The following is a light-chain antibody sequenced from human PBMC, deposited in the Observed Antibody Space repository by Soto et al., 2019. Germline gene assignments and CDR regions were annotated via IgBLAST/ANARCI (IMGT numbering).Light chain of an antibody. CDR3: QQYGTSEII. Sequence: EVGLTQSAGTLSLSPGERATLSCRASQTLSNSFIAWYQQKPGQAPRLLIYDTSSRATGVPDRYSASGSGTDFTLTISRLEPEDFAVFFCQQYGTSEIIFGQGTRLEIK. V-gene: IGKV3-20*01. J-gene: IGKJ5*01. CDR2: DTS. CDR1: QTLSNSF.